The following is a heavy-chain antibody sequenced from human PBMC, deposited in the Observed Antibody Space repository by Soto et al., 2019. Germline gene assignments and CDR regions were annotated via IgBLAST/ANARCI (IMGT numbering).Heavy chain of an antibody. CDR3: ARQGFGNYVVDY. J-gene: IGHJ4*02. Sequence: PGESLKISCPGSGYSFSSYWIGWVRQMPGKGLEWMGMIYPANSDTRYSPSFQGQVTISVDKSISTAYLQWSSLKASDTAMYYCARQGFGNYVVDYWGQGALVTVSS. D-gene: IGHD4-4*01. V-gene: IGHV5-51*01. CDR1: GYSFSSYW. CDR2: IYPANSDT.